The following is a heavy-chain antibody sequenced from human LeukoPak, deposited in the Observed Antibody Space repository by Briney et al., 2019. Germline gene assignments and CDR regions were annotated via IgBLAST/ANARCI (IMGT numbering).Heavy chain of an antibody. D-gene: IGHD3-3*01. CDR1: GYTFTSYG. Sequence: ASVKVSCKASGYTFTSYGISWVRQAPGQGLEWMGWISAYNGSTNYAQKLQGRVTMTTDTSTSTAYMELRSLRSDDTAVYYCARDSYYDFWSGYYPTPFDYWGQGTLVTVSS. CDR3: ARDSYYDFWSGYYPTPFDY. V-gene: IGHV1-18*01. J-gene: IGHJ4*02. CDR2: ISAYNGST.